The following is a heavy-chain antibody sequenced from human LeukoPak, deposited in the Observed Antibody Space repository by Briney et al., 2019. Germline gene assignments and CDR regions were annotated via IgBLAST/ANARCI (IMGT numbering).Heavy chain of an antibody. CDR1: GGTFSSYA. CDR3: AREGDYYFDY. J-gene: IGHJ4*02. CDR2: IIPIFGTA. D-gene: IGHD2-21*02. V-gene: IGHV1-69*05. Sequence: SVKVSCKASGGTFSSYAISWVRQAPGQGLEWMGRIIPIFGTANYAQKFQSRVTITTDESTSTAYMELSSLRSEDTAVYYCAREGDYYFDYWGQGTLVTVSS.